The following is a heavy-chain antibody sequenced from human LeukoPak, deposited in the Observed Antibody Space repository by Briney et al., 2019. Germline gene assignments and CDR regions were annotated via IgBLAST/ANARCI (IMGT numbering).Heavy chain of an antibody. V-gene: IGHV4-59*01. CDR3: ARGGGLVDI. Sequence: PSETLSLTCTVSGGSISSYYWSWIRQPPGKGLEWIGYISYSGSTNYKPSLKSRVTMSVDTSKNQFSLKLSSVTAADTAVYYCARGGGLVDIWGQGTMVTVSS. CDR1: GGSISSYY. D-gene: IGHD3-16*01. CDR2: ISYSGST. J-gene: IGHJ3*02.